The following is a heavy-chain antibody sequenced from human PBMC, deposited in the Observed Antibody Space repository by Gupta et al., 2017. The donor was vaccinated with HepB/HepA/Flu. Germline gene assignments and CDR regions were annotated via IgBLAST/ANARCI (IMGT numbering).Heavy chain of an antibody. J-gene: IGHJ5*02. CDR1: GGTFSSYA. CDR3: ARDFGGCSSTSCSNGAGAFDP. V-gene: IGHV1-69*01. CDR2: IIPIFGTA. D-gene: IGHD2-2*01. Sequence: QVQLVQSGAEVKKPGSSVKVSCKASGGTFSSYAISWVRQAPGQGLEWMGGIIPIFGTANYAQKFQGRVTITADESTSTAYMELSSLRSEDTAVYYCARDFGGCSSTSCSNGAGAFDPWGQGTLVTVSS.